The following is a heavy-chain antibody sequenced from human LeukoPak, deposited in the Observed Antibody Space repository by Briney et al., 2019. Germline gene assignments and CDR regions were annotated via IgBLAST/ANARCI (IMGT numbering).Heavy chain of an antibody. CDR3: AEDWDSGSYFADY. CDR2: IYSGGST. J-gene: IGHJ4*02. Sequence: GGSLRLSCAASGFTVSSNYMSWVRQAPGKGLEWVSVIYSGGSTYYADSVKDRFTISRDNSKNTLYLQMNSLGAEDTGVYYCAEDWDSGSYFADYWGQGTLVTVSS. CDR1: GFTVSSNY. D-gene: IGHD1-26*01. V-gene: IGHV3-53*01.